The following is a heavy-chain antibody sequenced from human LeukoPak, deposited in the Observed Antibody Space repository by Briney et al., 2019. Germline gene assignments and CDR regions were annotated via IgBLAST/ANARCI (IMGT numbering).Heavy chain of an antibody. J-gene: IGHJ5*02. V-gene: IGHV4-4*07. Sequence: SETLSLTCTVSGGSISSYYWSWIRQPAGKGLEWIGRIYTSGSTHYNPSLKSRVTMSVDTSKNQFSLKLSSVTAADTAVYYCARDRRGSGYYYNWFDPWGQGTLVTVSS. CDR1: GGSISSYY. CDR2: IYTSGST. D-gene: IGHD3-22*01. CDR3: ARDRRGSGYYYNWFDP.